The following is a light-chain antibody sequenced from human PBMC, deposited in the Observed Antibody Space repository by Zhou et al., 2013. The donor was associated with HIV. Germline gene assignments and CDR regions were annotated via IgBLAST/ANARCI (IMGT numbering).Light chain of an antibody. Sequence: DIQMTQSPSSLSASVGDRVTITCRASQSISTYLNWYQQKPGKAPKLLIYSASSLQSGVPSKFSGSGSGTEFTLTISSLQPEDFATYYCQQVNTYPTFGPGTTVDVK. CDR1: QSISTY. V-gene: IGKV1-39*01. J-gene: IGKJ3*01. CDR3: QQVNTYPT. CDR2: SAS.